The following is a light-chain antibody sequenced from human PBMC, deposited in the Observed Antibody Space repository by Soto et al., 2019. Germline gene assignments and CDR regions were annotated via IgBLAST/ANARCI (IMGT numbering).Light chain of an antibody. V-gene: IGKV3-15*01. Sequence: EIMMTQSPATLSVSPGERATLSCRASQSGGSSLAWYQQRPGHTPRLLMFNASTRASGIPTRFSGSGSGADFSLAISSLQSEDFAVYYCQQYNVWWTFGQGNKVE. CDR1: QSGGSS. J-gene: IGKJ1*01. CDR2: NAS. CDR3: QQYNVWWT.